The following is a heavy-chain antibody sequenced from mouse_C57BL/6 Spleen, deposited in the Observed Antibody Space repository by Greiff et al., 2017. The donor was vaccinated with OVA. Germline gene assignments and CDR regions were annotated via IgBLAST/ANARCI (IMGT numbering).Heavy chain of an antibody. J-gene: IGHJ3*01. V-gene: IGHV1-77*01. CDR3: ARRGYDGAY. CDR2: IYPGSGST. Sequence: QVQLKESGPELVKPGASVKMSCKASGYTFTDYVISWVKQRTGQGLEWIGEIYPGSGSTYYNEKFKGKATLTADKSSNTAYMQLSSLTSEDSAVYFCARRGYDGAYWGQGTLVTVSA. D-gene: IGHD2-14*01. CDR1: GYTFTDYV.